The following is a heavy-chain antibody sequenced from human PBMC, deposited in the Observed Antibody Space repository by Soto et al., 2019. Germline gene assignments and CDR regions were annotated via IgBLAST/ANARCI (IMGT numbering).Heavy chain of an antibody. Sequence: VQLVQSGAEVKEPGASVKVTCKASGYTFINFGITWVRQAPGQGLEWVGWISTAKGFTTYGEKFQGRVTMTADTATNTAYMDLRSLNSDDTAVYYCAKERWEGYGMDVWGQGTTVTVSS. D-gene: IGHD1-26*01. CDR1: GYTFINFG. J-gene: IGHJ6*02. CDR2: ISTAKGFT. V-gene: IGHV1-18*01. CDR3: AKERWEGYGMDV.